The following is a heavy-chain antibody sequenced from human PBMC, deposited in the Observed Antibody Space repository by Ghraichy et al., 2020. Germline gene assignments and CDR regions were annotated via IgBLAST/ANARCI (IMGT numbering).Heavy chain of an antibody. CDR1: GGSISSSSYY. D-gene: IGHD3-16*01. CDR2: IYYSGST. V-gene: IGHV4-39*01. J-gene: IGHJ6*02. Sequence: SETLSLTCTVSGGSISSSSYYWGWIRQPPGKGLEWIGSIYYSGSTYYNPSLKSRVTISVDTSKNQFSLKLSSVTAADTAVYYCARSWRTVFGGMDVWGQGTTVTVSS. CDR3: ARSWRTVFGGMDV.